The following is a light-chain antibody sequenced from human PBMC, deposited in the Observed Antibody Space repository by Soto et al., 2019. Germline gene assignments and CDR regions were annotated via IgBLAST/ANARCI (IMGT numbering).Light chain of an antibody. V-gene: IGKV3-20*01. CDR3: QQYGSSPQT. CDR1: QSVSSSY. J-gene: IGKJ1*01. Sequence: EIVLTQSPGTLSLSQGERATLSCRASQSVSSSYLAWYQQKPGQAPRLLISGASSRATGLPDRFSGSGSGTDFTLTISRLEPEDFAVYYCQQYGSSPQTFGQGTKVEIK. CDR2: GAS.